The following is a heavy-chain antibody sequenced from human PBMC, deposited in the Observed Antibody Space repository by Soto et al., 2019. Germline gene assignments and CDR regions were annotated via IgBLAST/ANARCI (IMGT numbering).Heavy chain of an antibody. CDR1: GYTLTELS. CDR3: ARKILGGPTDY. V-gene: IGHV1-24*01. Sequence: ASVKVSCKVSGYTLTELSMHWVRQAPGKGLEWMGGFDPEDGETIYAQKFQGRVTITRDTSASTTYMELSSLKSEDTALYYCARKILGGPTDYWGQGTLVTVSS. D-gene: IGHD3-16*01. CDR2: FDPEDGET. J-gene: IGHJ4*02.